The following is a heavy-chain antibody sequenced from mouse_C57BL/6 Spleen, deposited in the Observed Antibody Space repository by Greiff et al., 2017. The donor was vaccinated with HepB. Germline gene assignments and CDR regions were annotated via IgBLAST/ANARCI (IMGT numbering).Heavy chain of an antibody. CDR1: GFTFTDYY. Sequence: EVKLVESGGGLVQPGGSLSLSCAASGFTFTDYYMSWVRQPPGKALEWLGFIRNKANGYTTEYSASVKGRFTISRDNSQSILYLQMNALRAEDSATYYCARYKRRDYDGDWYFDVWGTGTTVTVSS. CDR3: ARYKRRDYDGDWYFDV. CDR2: IRNKANGYTT. V-gene: IGHV7-3*01. D-gene: IGHD2-4*01. J-gene: IGHJ1*03.